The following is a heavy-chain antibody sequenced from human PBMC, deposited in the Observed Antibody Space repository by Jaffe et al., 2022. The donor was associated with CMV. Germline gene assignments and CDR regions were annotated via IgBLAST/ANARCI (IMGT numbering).Heavy chain of an antibody. V-gene: IGHV4-4*02. J-gene: IGHJ3*02. CDR3: ARDFWVRGYYDSSGGETDAFDI. CDR1: GGSISSSNW. D-gene: IGHD3-22*01. Sequence: QVQLQESGPGLVKPSGTLSLTCAVSGGSISSSNWWSWVRQPPGKGLEWIGEIYHSGSTNYNPSLKSRVTISVDKSKNQFSLKLSSVTAADTAVYYCARDFWVRGYYDSSGGETDAFDIWGQGTMVTVSS. CDR2: IYHSGST.